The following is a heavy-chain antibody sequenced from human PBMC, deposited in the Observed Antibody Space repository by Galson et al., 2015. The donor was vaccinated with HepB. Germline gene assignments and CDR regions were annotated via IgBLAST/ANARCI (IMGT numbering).Heavy chain of an antibody. D-gene: IGHD2-15*01. Sequence: SLRLSCAASGFTFSSYAMSWVRQAPGKGLEWVSAISGSGGSTYYADSVKGRFTISRDNSKNTLYLQMNSLRAEDTAVYYCAKEEAVVVVAATGGGYWGQGTLVTVSS. J-gene: IGHJ4*02. V-gene: IGHV3-23*01. CDR3: AKEEAVVVVAATGGGY. CDR2: ISGSGGST. CDR1: GFTFSSYA.